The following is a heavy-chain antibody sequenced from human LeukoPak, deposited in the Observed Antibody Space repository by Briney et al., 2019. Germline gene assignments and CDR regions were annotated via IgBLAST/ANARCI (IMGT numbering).Heavy chain of an antibody. CDR2: ITNDGSST. CDR1: GLTFSSYG. Sequence: GGSLRLSCAASGLTFSSYGMHWVGQAQGKGLVWVSRITNDGSSTTYADSVKGRFTISRDNAKNMLYLQVNSLRAEDTAVYYCARDKLGKEISDYWGQGTLVTVSS. V-gene: IGHV3-74*01. D-gene: IGHD3-10*01. CDR3: ARDKLGKEISDY. J-gene: IGHJ4*02.